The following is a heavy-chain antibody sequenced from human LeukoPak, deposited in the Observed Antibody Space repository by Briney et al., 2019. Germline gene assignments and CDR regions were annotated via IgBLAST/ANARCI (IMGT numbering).Heavy chain of an antibody. Sequence: ASVKVSCKVSGYTLTELSMHWVRQAPGKGLEWMGGFDPEDGETIYAQKFQGRVTMTEDTSTDTAYMELSSLRSEDTAVYYCATKGHYYDSSGYSCNGPTVLDPWGQGTLVTVSS. J-gene: IGHJ5*02. CDR2: FDPEDGET. CDR1: GYTLTELS. D-gene: IGHD3-22*01. V-gene: IGHV1-24*01. CDR3: ATKGHYYDSSGYSCNGPTVLDP.